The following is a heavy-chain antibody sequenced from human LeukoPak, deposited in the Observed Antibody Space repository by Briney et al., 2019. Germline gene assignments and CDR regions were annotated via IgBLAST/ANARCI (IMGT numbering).Heavy chain of an antibody. V-gene: IGHV3-23*01. CDR1: GFTFSSYA. Sequence: PGGSLRLSCAASGFTFSSYAMSWVRQAPGKGLEWVSAISGGGGSTYYADSVKGRFTISRDNSKNTLYLQMNSLRAEDTAVYYCAKRGEMAKKNPHDYWGQGTLVTVSS. J-gene: IGHJ4*02. D-gene: IGHD5-24*01. CDR2: ISGGGGST. CDR3: AKRGEMAKKNPHDY.